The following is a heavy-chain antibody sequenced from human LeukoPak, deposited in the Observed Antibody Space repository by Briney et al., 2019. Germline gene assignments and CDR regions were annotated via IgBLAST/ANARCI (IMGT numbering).Heavy chain of an antibody. CDR3: ARTRRIAAAGSTEPDYYGMDV. J-gene: IGHJ6*02. D-gene: IGHD6-13*01. Sequence: GESLKISCEGSGYSFTSYWIGWVRQMPGKGLEWMGIIYPGDSDTRYSPSFQGQVTISADKSISTAYLQWSSLKASDTAMYYCARTRRIAAAGSTEPDYYGMDVWGQGTTVTVSS. V-gene: IGHV5-51*01. CDR2: IYPGDSDT. CDR1: GYSFTSYW.